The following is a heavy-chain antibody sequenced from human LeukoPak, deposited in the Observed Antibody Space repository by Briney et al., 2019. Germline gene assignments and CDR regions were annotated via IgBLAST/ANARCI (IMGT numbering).Heavy chain of an antibody. V-gene: IGHV3-48*04. CDR3: AREGGWRPFDY. J-gene: IGHJ4*02. CDR1: GFTFSSYG. Sequence: PTGGSLRLSCAASGFTFSSYGMTWVRQAPGKGLEWISYISSSGSTTVYADSVKGRFTISRDNAKNSLYLQMNSLRAEDTAVYYCAREGGWRPFDYWGQGTLVTVSS. D-gene: IGHD3-16*01. CDR2: ISSSGSTT.